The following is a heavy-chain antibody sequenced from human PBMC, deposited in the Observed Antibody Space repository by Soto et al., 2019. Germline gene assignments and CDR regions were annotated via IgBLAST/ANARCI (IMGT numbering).Heavy chain of an antibody. CDR1: GFDFSKTW. V-gene: IGHV3-74*01. Sequence: VGSLRLSCATSGFDFSKTWIHWVRQVPGKGLVWVSRINSDGSSKIYADSVKGRFTISRDNAKNTVYLQMSSLSVEDTAVYYCAKDWFYTIDSWGQGTPVTVSS. CDR3: AKDWFYTIDS. CDR2: INSDGSSK. D-gene: IGHD3-16*01. J-gene: IGHJ4*02.